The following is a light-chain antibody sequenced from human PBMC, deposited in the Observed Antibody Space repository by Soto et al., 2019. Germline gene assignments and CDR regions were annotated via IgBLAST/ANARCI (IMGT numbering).Light chain of an antibody. V-gene: IGKV1-9*01. CDR3: QQRNRYPRT. J-gene: IGKJ2*01. CDR2: AAS. CDR1: QGINIF. Sequence: DIQLTQSPSFLSASVGDRVTITCRASQGINIFLALFQQKPGKAPNLLISAASTLQSGVPSRFSGSGSEIEFTLTITSLQPEDSATYYCQQRNRYPRTFGQGTKVEIK.